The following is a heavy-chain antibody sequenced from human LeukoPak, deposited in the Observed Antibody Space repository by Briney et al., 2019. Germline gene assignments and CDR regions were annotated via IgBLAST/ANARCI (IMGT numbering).Heavy chain of an antibody. J-gene: IGHJ4*02. CDR2: ISSDGSNK. V-gene: IGHV3-30*03. CDR1: GFTFSTYG. CDR3: ARNRRIQLWEYFDY. Sequence: PGRSLRLSCAASGFTFSTYGMHWVRQAPGKGLEWVAVISSDGSNKYYADSVKGRFTISRDNAKNSLYLQMNSLTAEDTAVYYCARNRRIQLWEYFDYWGQGTLVTVSS. D-gene: IGHD5-18*01.